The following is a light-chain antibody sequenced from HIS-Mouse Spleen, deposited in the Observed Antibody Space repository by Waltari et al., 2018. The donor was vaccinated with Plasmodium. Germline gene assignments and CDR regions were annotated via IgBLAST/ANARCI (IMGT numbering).Light chain of an antibody. CDR2: DVS. J-gene: IGLJ2*01. Sequence: QSALTQPRSVSGSPGQSVPLSCTATSSDVGGYNYFSWYQQHPGKAPKLMIYDVSKRPSGVPDRFSGSKSGNTASLTISGLQAEDEADYYCCSYAGSYTLVFGGGTKLTVL. V-gene: IGLV2-11*01. CDR3: CSYAGSYTLV. CDR1: SSDVGGYNY.